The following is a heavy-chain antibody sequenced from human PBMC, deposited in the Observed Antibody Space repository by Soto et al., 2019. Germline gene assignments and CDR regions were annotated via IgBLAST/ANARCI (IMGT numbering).Heavy chain of an antibody. CDR1: GFTFSSNA. CDR3: AKVTLYGSYFFDP. V-gene: IGHV3-23*01. Sequence: EVQLLESGGGLVQPGGSLRLSCAASGFTFSSNAMSWVRQAPGNGLEWASAISGSGGSTYYADSVKGRFTISRDNSKNTLYLQMNSLRAEDTAVDYCAKVTLYGSYFFDPWGQGTLVTVSS. D-gene: IGHD3-9*01. CDR2: ISGSGGST. J-gene: IGHJ5*02.